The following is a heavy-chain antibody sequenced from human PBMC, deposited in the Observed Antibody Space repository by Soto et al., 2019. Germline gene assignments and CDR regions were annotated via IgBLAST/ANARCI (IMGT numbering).Heavy chain of an antibody. CDR1: GYTFTSYG. CDR3: ATVSCSLGAFDI. J-gene: IGHJ3*02. V-gene: IGHV1-18*01. D-gene: IGHD2-15*01. Sequence: ASVKVSCKASGYTFTSYGISWVRQAPGQGLEWMGWISAYNGNTNYAQKLQGRVTITADESTSTAYMELSSLRSEDTAVYYCATVSCSLGAFDIWGQGTMVTVSS. CDR2: ISAYNGNT.